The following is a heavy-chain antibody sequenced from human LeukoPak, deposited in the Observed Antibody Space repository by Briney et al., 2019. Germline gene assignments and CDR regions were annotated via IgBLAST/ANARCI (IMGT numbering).Heavy chain of an antibody. D-gene: IGHD4-17*01. V-gene: IGHV4-34*09. CDR3: ARASSTAATEFDP. J-gene: IGHJ5*02. CDR1: GGSFSGYY. Sequence: SETLSLTCAVYGGSFSGYYWSWIRQPPGKGLEWIGEINHSGSTNYNPSLKSRITISGDTSKNQFSLKLSSVTAADTAVYYCARASSTAATEFDPWGQGTLVTVSS. CDR2: INHSGST.